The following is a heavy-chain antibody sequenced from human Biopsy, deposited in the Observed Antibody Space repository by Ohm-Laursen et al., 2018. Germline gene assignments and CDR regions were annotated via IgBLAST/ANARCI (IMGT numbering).Heavy chain of an antibody. CDR1: GFTFSSYG. CDR2: IWYDGFNR. V-gene: IGHV3-33*01. J-gene: IGHJ3*02. Sequence: SLRLSCTAAGFTFSSYGMHWVRQAPGKGLEWVAFIWYDGFNRYYADSVKGRFTISRDNSKNTLDLQMNSLRAEDTAVYYCATSTMVRSSGHASDIWGQGTVVTVS. CDR3: ATSTMVRSSGHASDI. D-gene: IGHD3-10*01.